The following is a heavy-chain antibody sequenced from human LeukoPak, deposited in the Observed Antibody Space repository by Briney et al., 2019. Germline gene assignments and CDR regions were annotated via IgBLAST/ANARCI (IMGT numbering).Heavy chain of an antibody. V-gene: IGHV3-33*01. CDR2: IWYDGRNK. CDR3: ARVESRTAQFDY. CDR1: GFTFSSYA. Sequence: GGSLRLSCAASGFTFSSYAMHWVRQAPGKGLEWVALIWYDGRNKYHADSVKGRFTISRDTSKNTLYLQMNSLRAEDTAVYHCARVESRTAQFDYWGQGTLVTVSS. D-gene: IGHD5-18*01. J-gene: IGHJ4*02.